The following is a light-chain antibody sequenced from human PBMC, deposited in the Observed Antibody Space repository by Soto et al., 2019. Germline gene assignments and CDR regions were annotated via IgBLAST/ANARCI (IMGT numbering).Light chain of an antibody. Sequence: EIVLTQSPDTLSLSPGESATLSCRASQSVSRYLAWYQQKPGQTPRLLIYATSSRATGIPDRFSGSGSGTDFTLTISRLEPEDFAVYYCQQYGSPPTWTFGQGTKVDIK. CDR1: QSVSRY. J-gene: IGKJ1*01. CDR2: ATS. V-gene: IGKV3-20*01. CDR3: QQYGSPPTWT.